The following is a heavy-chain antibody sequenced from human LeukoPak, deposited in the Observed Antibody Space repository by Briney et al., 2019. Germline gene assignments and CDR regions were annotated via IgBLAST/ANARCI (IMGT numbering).Heavy chain of an antibody. CDR2: ISSSSSYI. D-gene: IGHD3-10*01. J-gene: IGHJ5*02. V-gene: IGHV3-21*04. CDR3: ARDRGNLLLWFGEFDP. CDR1: GFTFSSYS. Sequence: GGSLRLSCAASGFTFSSYSMNWVRQAPGKGLEWVSSISSSSSYIYYADSLKGRFTISRDNAKNSLYLQMNSLRAEDTAVYYCARDRGNLLLWFGEFDPWGQGTLVTVSS.